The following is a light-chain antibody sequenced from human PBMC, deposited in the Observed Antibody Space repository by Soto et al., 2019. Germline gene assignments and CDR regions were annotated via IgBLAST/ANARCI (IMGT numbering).Light chain of an antibody. CDR3: QQYYGTPPT. Sequence: DIVMTQSPDSIAVSLGERATITCKSKKSLLYSSNNKNYLAWYQQKPGQTPKLLISWASTREFGVPDRFSGSGSGTDFTLTISSLQAEDVAVYYCQQYYGTPPTFGPGTKVDIK. CDR1: KSLLYSSNNKNY. J-gene: IGKJ3*01. V-gene: IGKV4-1*01. CDR2: WAS.